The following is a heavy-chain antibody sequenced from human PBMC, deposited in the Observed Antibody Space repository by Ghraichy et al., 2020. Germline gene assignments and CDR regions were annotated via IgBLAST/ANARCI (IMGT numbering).Heavy chain of an antibody. D-gene: IGHD2-21*02. J-gene: IGHJ6*03. V-gene: IGHV4-61*02. CDR2: VYHSGST. CDR1: GDSISSGNYF. Sequence: SETLSLTCTISGDSISSGNYFWSWIRQPAGKTLEWIGRVYHSGSTNYNPSLQSRVTISVETSINQFSLRMTSVTAADTAVYYCARGSRIVVPAEINSFYYMDGWGKGTTVTVSS. CDR3: ARGSRIVVPAEINSFYYMDG.